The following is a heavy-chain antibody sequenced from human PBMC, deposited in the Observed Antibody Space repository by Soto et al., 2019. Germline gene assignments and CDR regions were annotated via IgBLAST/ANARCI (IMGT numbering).Heavy chain of an antibody. Sequence: QVQLQESGPGLVKPSQTLSLTCTVSGGSISSGGYYWSWIRQHPGKGLEWIGYIYYSGSTYYNPSLKRRVTLPVYTSKDPCSLKLSSVTAADTAVYYCARDATLLRRGYYSYGMDVWGQGTTVTVSS. V-gene: IGHV4-31*03. D-gene: IGHD2-15*01. CDR2: IYYSGST. CDR3: ARDATLLRRGYYSYGMDV. J-gene: IGHJ6*02. CDR1: GGSISSGGYY.